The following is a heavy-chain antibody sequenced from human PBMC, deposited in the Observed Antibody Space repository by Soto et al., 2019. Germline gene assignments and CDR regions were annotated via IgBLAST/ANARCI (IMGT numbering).Heavy chain of an antibody. J-gene: IGHJ3*02. CDR2: VYYSENT. CDR1: GPSISSSTYY. CDR3: ARPQFSGTYHDTFNI. D-gene: IGHD1-26*01. V-gene: IGHV4-39*02. Sequence: SETLSLTCTVSGPSISSSTYYWGWIRQPQGKGLEWIGSVYYSENTYYNPSLKSRVTISVDTSKNLFSLKLTSVTAAYTFIYYCARPQFSGTYHDTFNIWGQGTMVTVSS.